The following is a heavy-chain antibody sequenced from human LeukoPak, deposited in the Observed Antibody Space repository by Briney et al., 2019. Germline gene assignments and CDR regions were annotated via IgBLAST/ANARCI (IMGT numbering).Heavy chain of an antibody. CDR1: GFTFSTYG. CDR3: ARGFGRNPSIDY. CDR2: ISGSGSTT. D-gene: IGHD1-14*01. V-gene: IGHV3-23*01. Sequence: GGSLRLSCAASGFTFSTYGMSWVRQAPGKGLEWVSGISGSGSTTYYADSVKGRFTISRDNAKNTLYLQMNSLRAEDTAVYYCARGFGRNPSIDYWGQGTLVTVSS. J-gene: IGHJ4*02.